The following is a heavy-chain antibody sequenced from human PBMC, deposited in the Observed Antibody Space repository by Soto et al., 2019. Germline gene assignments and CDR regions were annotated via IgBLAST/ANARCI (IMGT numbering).Heavy chain of an antibody. J-gene: IGHJ4*02. CDR3: AKVRIAPAKPFYFDS. D-gene: IGHD6-13*01. CDR1: GFTFKNYA. Sequence: QVQLVESGGGVVQPGRSLRLSCVASGFTFKNYAFHWVRQAPGTGLEWEAVISNDGSDKYYADSVKGRFTISRDSSKNTLHLQMDSLRAEDTAVYYCAKVRIAPAKPFYFDSWGQGTLVTVSS. CDR2: ISNDGSDK. V-gene: IGHV3-30*18.